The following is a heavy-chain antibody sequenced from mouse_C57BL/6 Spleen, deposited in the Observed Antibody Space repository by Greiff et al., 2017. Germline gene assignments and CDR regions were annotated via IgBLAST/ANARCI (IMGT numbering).Heavy chain of an antibody. CDR2: INPGSGGT. Sequence: QVQLQQSGAELVRPGTSVKVSCKASGYAFTNYLIEWVKQRPGQGLEWIGVINPGSGGTNYNEKFKGKATLTADKSSSTAYMQLSSLTSEDSAVYFGAREGGGHWGQGTSVTVSS. CDR1: GYAFTNYL. J-gene: IGHJ4*01. V-gene: IGHV1-54*01. CDR3: AREGGGH.